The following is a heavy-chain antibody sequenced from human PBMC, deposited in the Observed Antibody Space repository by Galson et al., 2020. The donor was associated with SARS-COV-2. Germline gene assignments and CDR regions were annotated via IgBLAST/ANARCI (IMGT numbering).Heavy chain of an antibody. J-gene: IGHJ6*02. CDR3: ARDPAPLYGDNYYYGRDV. V-gene: IGHV4-59*01. D-gene: IGHD4-17*01. CDR2: ISYSGST. CDR1: DATMSSYY. Sequence: ETSETLSLTCSASDATMSSYYWRWIRQPPGKGLEWIGYISYSGSTSYNPSLRSRVTISVDLSKNQLSLKVTSVTAADTAVYYCARDPAPLYGDNYYYGRDVWGRGTTVTVSS.